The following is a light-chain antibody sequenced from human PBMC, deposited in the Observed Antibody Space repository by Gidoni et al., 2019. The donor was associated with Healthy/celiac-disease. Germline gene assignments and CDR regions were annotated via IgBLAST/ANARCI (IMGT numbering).Light chain of an antibody. CDR2: EVS. J-gene: IGLJ1*01. CDR1: SSEVGGYNY. CDR3: SSYAGSNNSAV. V-gene: IGLV2-8*01. Sequence: QSALTQPPSASGSPGPSVTISCTGTSSEVGGYNYVSCDQQHPGKAPKLMIYEVSKRPSGVPDRFSGSKSGNTASLTVSGLQAEDEADYYCSSYAGSNNSAVFGTGTKVTVL.